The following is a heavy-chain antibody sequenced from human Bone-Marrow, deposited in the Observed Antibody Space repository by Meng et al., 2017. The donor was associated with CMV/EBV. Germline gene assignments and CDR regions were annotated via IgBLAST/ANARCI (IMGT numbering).Heavy chain of an antibody. V-gene: IGHV1-69*04. D-gene: IGHD6-13*01. J-gene: IGHJ4*02. CDR3: ARDKIVGSWYDY. CDR1: GGTFSSYT. Sequence: CKASGGTFSSYTISWVRQAPGQGLEWMGRIIPILGIANYAQKFQGRVTITADKSTSTAYMELSSLRSEDTAVYYCARDKIVGSWYDYWGQGTLVTVSS. CDR2: IIPILGIA.